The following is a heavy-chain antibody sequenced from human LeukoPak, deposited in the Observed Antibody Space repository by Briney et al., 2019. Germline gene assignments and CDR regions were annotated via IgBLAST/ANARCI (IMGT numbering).Heavy chain of an antibody. J-gene: IGHJ4*02. D-gene: IGHD5-24*01. CDR3: ASARSASLQLPCDC. V-gene: IGHV1-18*01. Sequence: GASVKVSCKASGYTFASYGISWVRQAPGQGLEWMGWISVYNGNTNYAQKFQGRVTMTTDTSTSTAYMELRSLRSDDTAVYYCASARSASLQLPCDCGGQGTLVTVSS. CDR2: ISVYNGNT. CDR1: GYTFASYG.